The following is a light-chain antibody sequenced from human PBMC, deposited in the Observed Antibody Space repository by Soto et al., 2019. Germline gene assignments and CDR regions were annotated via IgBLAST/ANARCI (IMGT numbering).Light chain of an antibody. CDR2: GAS. CDR1: ESVSSN. J-gene: IGKJ5*01. Sequence: EVVMTQSPATLSVSPGERATRSCRASESVSSNLAWYQQRPGQAPRLVIYGASTRATGIPARFSGGGSGTEFTLTISSLQSEDFAVYYCQQYNSWPPITFGQGTRLEI. CDR3: QQYNSWPPIT. V-gene: IGKV3-15*01.